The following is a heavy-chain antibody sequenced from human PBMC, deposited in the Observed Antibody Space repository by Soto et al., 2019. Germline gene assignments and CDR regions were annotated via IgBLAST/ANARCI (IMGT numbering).Heavy chain of an antibody. CDR3: ARRYGSSFDY. D-gene: IGHD6-13*01. V-gene: IGHV4-59*08. J-gene: IGHJ4*02. Sequence: PSETLSLTCTVSGGSISSYYWSRIRQPPGKGLEWIGYIYYSGSTNYTPSLKSRVTISVDTSKNQFSLKLSSVTAADTAVYYCARRYGSSFDYWGQGTLVTVSS. CDR1: GGSISSYY. CDR2: IYYSGST.